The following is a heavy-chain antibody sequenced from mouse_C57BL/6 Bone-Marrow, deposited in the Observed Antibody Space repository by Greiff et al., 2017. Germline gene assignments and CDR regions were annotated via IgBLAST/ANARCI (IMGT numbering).Heavy chain of an antibody. CDR2: IDPENGDT. D-gene: IGHD2-5*01. CDR3: TTTDYYSKDY. CDR1: GFNIKDDY. Sequence: EVKLVESGAELVRPGASVKLSCTASGFNIKDDYMHWVKQRPEQGLEWIGWIDPENGDTEYASKFQGKATITADTSSNTAYLQLSSLTSEDTAVYYCTTTDYYSKDYWGQGTTLTVSS. J-gene: IGHJ2*01. V-gene: IGHV14-4*01.